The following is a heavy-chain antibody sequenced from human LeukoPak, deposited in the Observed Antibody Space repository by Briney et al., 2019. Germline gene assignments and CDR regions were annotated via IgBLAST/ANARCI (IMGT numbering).Heavy chain of an antibody. D-gene: IGHD2-8*01. CDR1: GFTFSSYA. CDR3: AKGSDIVLMVYAPDAFDI. CDR2: ISGSGGST. V-gene: IGHV3-23*01. Sequence: GGSLRLSCAASGFTFSSYAMSWVRQAPGKGLEWVSAISGSGGSTYYADSVKGRFTISRDNSKNTLYLQMHSLRAEDTAVYYCAKGSDIVLMVYAPDAFDIWGQGTMVTVSS. J-gene: IGHJ3*02.